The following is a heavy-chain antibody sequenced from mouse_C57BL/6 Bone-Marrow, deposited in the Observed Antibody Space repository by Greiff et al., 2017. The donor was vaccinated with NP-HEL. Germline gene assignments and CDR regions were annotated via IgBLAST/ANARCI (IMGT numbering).Heavy chain of an antibody. CDR3: TRDYSDWAWFAY. Sequence: QVQLQQSGAELVRPGASVTLSCKASGYTFTDYEMHWVKQTPVHGLEWIGAIDPETGGTAYNQKFKGKAILTADKSSSTAYMELRSLTSEDSAVYYCTRDYSDWAWFAYWGQGTLVTVSA. D-gene: IGHD2-12*01. CDR2: IDPETGGT. CDR1: GYTFTDYE. J-gene: IGHJ3*01. V-gene: IGHV1-15*01.